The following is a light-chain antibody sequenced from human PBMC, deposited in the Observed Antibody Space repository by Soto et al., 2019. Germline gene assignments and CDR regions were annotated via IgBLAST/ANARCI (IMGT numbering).Light chain of an antibody. CDR1: QSVLYSSNNKNY. V-gene: IGKV4-1*01. J-gene: IGKJ1*01. Sequence: LTPSPDSLAVSLGERATINCKSSQSVLYSSNNKNYLAWYQQKPGQAPRLLIYGASTRATGIPDRFSGSGSGTDFTLTISRLEPEDFAVYYCQQYGSSPQTFGQGTKVDI. CDR3: QQYGSSPQT. CDR2: GAS.